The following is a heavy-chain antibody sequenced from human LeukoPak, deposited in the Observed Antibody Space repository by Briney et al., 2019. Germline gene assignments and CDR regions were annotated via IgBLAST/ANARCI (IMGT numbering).Heavy chain of an antibody. J-gene: IGHJ6*03. CDR3: ARDLTYYYMDV. CDR1: GFTFSSYE. Sequence: GGSLRLSCAASGFTFSSYEMNWVRQAPGKGLEWVSYISSSSSTIYYADSVKGRFTISRDNAKNSLYLQMNSLRAEDTAVYYCARDLTYYYMDVWGKGTTVTVSS. CDR2: ISSSSSTI. V-gene: IGHV3-48*01.